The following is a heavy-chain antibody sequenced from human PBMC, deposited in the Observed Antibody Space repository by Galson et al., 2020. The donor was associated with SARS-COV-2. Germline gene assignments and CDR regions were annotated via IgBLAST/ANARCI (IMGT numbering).Heavy chain of an antibody. D-gene: IGHD2-21*02. Sequence: SETLSLTCTVSGGSISSYYWSWIRQPPGKGLEWIGYIYYSGSTNYNPSLKSRVTISVDTSKNQFSLKLSPVTAADPAVYYCARARFVVVTAKTTRGAFDIWGQGTMVTVSS. CDR3: ARARFVVVTAKTTRGAFDI. J-gene: IGHJ3*02. CDR2: IYYSGST. CDR1: GGSISSYY. V-gene: IGHV4-59*01.